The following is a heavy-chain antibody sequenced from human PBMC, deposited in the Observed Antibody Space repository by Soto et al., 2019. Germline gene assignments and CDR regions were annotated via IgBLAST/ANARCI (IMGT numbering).Heavy chain of an antibody. CDR3: ARQVIMFRGVCDAFDI. CDR2: FYYSGST. CDR1: GGSISSSSYY. J-gene: IGHJ3*02. D-gene: IGHD3-10*01. Sequence: SETLSLTCTVSGGSISSSSYYWGWIRQPPGKGLEWIGSFYYSGSTYYNPSLKSRVTISVDTSKNQFSLKLTSVTAADTAVYYCARQVIMFRGVCDAFDIWGQGTMVTVSS. V-gene: IGHV4-39*01.